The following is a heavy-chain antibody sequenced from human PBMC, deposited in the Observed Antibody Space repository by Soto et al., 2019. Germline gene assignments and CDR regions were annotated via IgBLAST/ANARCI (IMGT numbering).Heavy chain of an antibody. CDR1: GYTFTGYY. D-gene: IGHD2-2*01. CDR2: INPNSGGT. Sequence: ASVKVSCKASGYTFTGYYMHWVRQAPGQGLEWMGWINPNSGGTNYAQKFQGWVTMTRDTSISTAYMELSRLRSDDTAVYYCARGGLGYCSSTSCYVDAFDIWGQGTMVTVS. CDR3: ARGGLGYCSSTSCYVDAFDI. V-gene: IGHV1-2*04. J-gene: IGHJ3*02.